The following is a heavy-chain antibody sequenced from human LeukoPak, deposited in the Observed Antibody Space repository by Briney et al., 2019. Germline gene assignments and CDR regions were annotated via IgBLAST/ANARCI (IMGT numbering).Heavy chain of an antibody. J-gene: IGHJ4*02. D-gene: IGHD3-16*02. CDR3: ARGPDYVWGSYRYTRGFDY. V-gene: IGHV3-33*01. Sequence: GGSLRLSCAATGFTFSSYGMHWVRQAPGKGLESVAVIWYDGSKKYYADSVKGRFTISRDNSKNTLYLQMTSLRAEDTAVYYCARGPDYVWGSYRYTRGFDYWGQGTLVTVSS. CDR2: IWYDGSKK. CDR1: GFTFSSYG.